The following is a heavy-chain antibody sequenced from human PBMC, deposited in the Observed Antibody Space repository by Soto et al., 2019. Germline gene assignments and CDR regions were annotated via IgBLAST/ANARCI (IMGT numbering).Heavy chain of an antibody. Sequence: PVRTLRLSCVSSVFTFNSFCMHCVRHSPGKGPEWVAVISYDGSDKYYADSAKGLFSISRDNSKNMLYLQMNSLRAEDTAVYYCAKNPDLYAWGIEAYFHSWGQGSLVTV. J-gene: IGHJ4*02. V-gene: IGHV3-30*18. D-gene: IGHD3-16*01. CDR2: ISYDGSDK. CDR1: VFTFNSFC. CDR3: AKNPDLYAWGIEAYFHS.